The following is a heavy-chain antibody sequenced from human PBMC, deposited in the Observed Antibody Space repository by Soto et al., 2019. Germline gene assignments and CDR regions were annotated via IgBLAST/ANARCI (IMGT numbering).Heavy chain of an antibody. V-gene: IGHV4-34*01. Sequence: QVQLQQWGAGLLKPSETLSLTCAVYGGSFSGYYWSWIRQPPGKGLEWIGEINHSGSTNYNPSLKSRVTISVDTSKNQFSLKLSSVTAADTAVYYCARVHGHGDYGAFDIWGQGTMVTVSS. J-gene: IGHJ3*02. CDR1: GGSFSGYY. CDR2: INHSGST. D-gene: IGHD4-17*01. CDR3: ARVHGHGDYGAFDI.